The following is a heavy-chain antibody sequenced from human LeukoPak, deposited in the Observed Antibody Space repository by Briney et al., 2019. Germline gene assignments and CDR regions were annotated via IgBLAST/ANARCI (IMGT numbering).Heavy chain of an antibody. Sequence: GGSLRLSCAASGFTFSSYAMSWVRQAPGKGLEWVSSISASGGSTNYADSVKGRFTISRDNSNNTVYLQRNSLRAEDTAVYYCAKVMKGSERLTMVRGVIIKTAGLYYMDVWGKGTTVTVSS. CDR2: ISASGGST. D-gene: IGHD3-10*01. CDR3: AKVMKGSERLTMVRGVIIKTAGLYYMDV. CDR1: GFTFSSYA. J-gene: IGHJ6*03. V-gene: IGHV3-23*01.